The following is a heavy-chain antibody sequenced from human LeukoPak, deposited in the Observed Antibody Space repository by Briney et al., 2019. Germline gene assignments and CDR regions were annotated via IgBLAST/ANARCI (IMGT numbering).Heavy chain of an antibody. J-gene: IGHJ6*02. D-gene: IGHD3-3*01. V-gene: IGHV4-31*03. Sequence: SETLSLTCTVSGGSISSGGYYWSWIRQHPGKGLEWIGYIYYSGSTYYNPSLKSRVTISVDTSKNQFSLKLSSVTAADTAVYYCARDKRITIFGAAKYYYGMDVWGQGTTVTVSS. CDR3: ARDKRITIFGAAKYYYGMDV. CDR2: IYYSGST. CDR1: GGSISSGGYY.